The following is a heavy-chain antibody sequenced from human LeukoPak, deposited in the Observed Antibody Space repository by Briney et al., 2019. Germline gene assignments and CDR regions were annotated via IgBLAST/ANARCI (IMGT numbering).Heavy chain of an antibody. Sequence: PGGSLRLSCAASGFTFSSYAMHWVRHAPGKGLEWVAVVWYDGSKTYSADTLKGRITISRDDSKNTLYLQMNSLRAEDTAVYYCARGVDYYDSSGTIDYWGQGTLVTVSS. CDR2: VWYDGSKT. CDR1: GFTFSSYA. J-gene: IGHJ4*02. D-gene: IGHD3-22*01. CDR3: ARGVDYYDSSGTIDY. V-gene: IGHV3-33*01.